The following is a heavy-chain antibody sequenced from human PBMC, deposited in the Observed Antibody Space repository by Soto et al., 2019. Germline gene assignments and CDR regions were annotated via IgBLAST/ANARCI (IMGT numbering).Heavy chain of an antibody. Sequence: PSETLSLTCAVYGGSFSGYYWSWIRQPPGKGLEWIGEINHSGSTNYNPSLKSRVTISVDTSKNQFSLKLSSVTAADTAVYYCARGWVERSSGWTGPPYYFDYWGQGTLVTVSS. V-gene: IGHV4-34*01. CDR2: INHSGST. CDR3: ARGWVERSSGWTGPPYYFDY. J-gene: IGHJ4*02. D-gene: IGHD6-19*01. CDR1: GGSFSGYY.